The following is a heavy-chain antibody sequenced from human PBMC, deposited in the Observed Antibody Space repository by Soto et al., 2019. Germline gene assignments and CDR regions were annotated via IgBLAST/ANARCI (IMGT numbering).Heavy chain of an antibody. CDR1: GGTFSSYA. CDR3: AAVGGTGTFNGMDV. Sequence: SVKVSCKASGGTFSSYAISWVRQAPGQRLEWIGWIVVGSGNTNYAQKFQERVTIARDMSTSTAYMELSSLRSEDTAVYYCAAVGGTGTFNGMDVWGQGTTVTVSS. D-gene: IGHD1-1*01. V-gene: IGHV1-58*02. CDR2: IVVGSGNT. J-gene: IGHJ6*02.